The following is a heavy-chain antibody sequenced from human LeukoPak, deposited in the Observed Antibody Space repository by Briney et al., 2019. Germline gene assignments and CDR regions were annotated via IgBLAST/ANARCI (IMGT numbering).Heavy chain of an antibody. CDR2: INPSGGST. Sequence: ASVKVSCKASGYTFTSYYMHWLRQAPGQGLEWMGIINPSGGSTSYAQKFQGRVTMTRDTSTSTVYMELSSLRSEDTAVYYCAREVGAYCGGDCYLGYWGQGTLVTVSS. CDR1: GYTFTSYY. CDR3: AREVGAYCGGDCYLGY. D-gene: IGHD2-21*02. V-gene: IGHV1-46*01. J-gene: IGHJ4*02.